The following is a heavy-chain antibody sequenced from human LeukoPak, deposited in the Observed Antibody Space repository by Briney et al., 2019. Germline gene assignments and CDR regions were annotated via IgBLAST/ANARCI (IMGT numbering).Heavy chain of an antibody. D-gene: IGHD3-3*01. CDR2: IFYSGST. Sequence: SETLSLTCTVSGDSISSYYWSWIRQPPGEGLEWIGYIFYSGSTNYNPSLKSRVTISADTSKNQFSLKLTSVTAADTAVYYCAKTAFGVVSWGQGTLVTVSS. J-gene: IGHJ5*02. CDR1: GDSISSYY. V-gene: IGHV4-59*01. CDR3: AKTAFGVVS.